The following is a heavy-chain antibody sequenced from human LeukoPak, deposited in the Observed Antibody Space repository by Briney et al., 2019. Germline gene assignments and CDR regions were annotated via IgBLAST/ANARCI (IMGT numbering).Heavy chain of an antibody. CDR2: INHSGST. J-gene: IGHJ3*02. CDR1: GGSISSGDFH. CDR3: ARGPNSGSYSDAFDI. V-gene: IGHV4-30-4*01. Sequence: PSQTLPLTCIVSGGSISSGDFHWSWVRQPPGKGLEWIGEINHSGSTNYNPSLKSRVTISVDTSKNQFSLKLSSVTAADTAVYYCARGPNSGSYSDAFDIWGQGTMVTVSS. D-gene: IGHD1-26*01.